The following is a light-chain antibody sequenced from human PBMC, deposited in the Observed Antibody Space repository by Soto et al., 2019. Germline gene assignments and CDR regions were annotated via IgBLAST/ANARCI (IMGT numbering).Light chain of an antibody. CDR3: MSYVGGNSVA. J-gene: IGLJ2*01. V-gene: IGLV2-8*01. CDR1: DNDVGRYDY. Sequence: QSALTQPPSASGSPGMSVTLSCSGTDNDVGRYDYVSWYQQQPGKAPKLLIYEVSKRPSGVPDRFSASKSGNTASLTVSGLQGEDEADYYCMSYVGGNSVAFGGGTKVTVL. CDR2: EVS.